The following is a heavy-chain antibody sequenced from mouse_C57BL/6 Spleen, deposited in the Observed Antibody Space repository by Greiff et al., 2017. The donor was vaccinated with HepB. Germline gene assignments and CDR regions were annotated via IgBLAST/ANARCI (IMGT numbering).Heavy chain of an antibody. Sequence: QVQLQQPGAELVKPGASVKLSCKASGYTFTSYWMHWVKQRPGQGLEWIGMIHPNSGSTNYNEKFKSKATLTVDKSSSTAYMQLSSLTSEDSAVYYCGVGSYYSNYVLDYWGQGTTLTVSS. CDR2: IHPNSGST. CDR3: GVGSYYSNYVLDY. CDR1: GYTFTSYW. D-gene: IGHD2-5*01. V-gene: IGHV1-64*01. J-gene: IGHJ2*01.